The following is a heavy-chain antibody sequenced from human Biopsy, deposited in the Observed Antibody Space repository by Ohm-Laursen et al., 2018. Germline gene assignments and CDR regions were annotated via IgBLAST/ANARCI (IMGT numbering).Heavy chain of an antibody. Sequence: VKISCNTSGVTFDTYAFGWVRQAPGQGLEWMGGRIPYFNTIYYARNFQDRAVITADRSARTTDMQLSGLRPDDTAVYYCVGGQRGPPIGVTVPGDAFDLWGPGTMVTVSP. V-gene: IGHV1-69*13. J-gene: IGHJ3*01. D-gene: IGHD2/OR15-2a*01. CDR2: RIPYFNTI. CDR1: GVTFDTYA. CDR3: VGGQRGPPIGVTVPGDAFDL.